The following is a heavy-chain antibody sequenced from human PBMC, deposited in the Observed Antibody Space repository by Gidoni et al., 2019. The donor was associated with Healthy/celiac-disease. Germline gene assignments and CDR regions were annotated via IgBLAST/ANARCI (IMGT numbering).Heavy chain of an antibody. CDR1: GFPFSNAC. CDR2: IKSKTDGGTT. J-gene: IGHJ4*02. CDR3: TTDLSYDGLFDY. V-gene: IGHV3-15*01. D-gene: IGHD5-18*01. Sequence: EVQLVESGGGLVKPGGSLILSCAASGFPFSNACMSWVRQAPGKGLEWVGRIKSKTDGGTTDYAAPVKGRFTISRDDSKNTLYLQMNSLKTEDTAVYYCTTDLSYDGLFDYWGQGTLVTVSS.